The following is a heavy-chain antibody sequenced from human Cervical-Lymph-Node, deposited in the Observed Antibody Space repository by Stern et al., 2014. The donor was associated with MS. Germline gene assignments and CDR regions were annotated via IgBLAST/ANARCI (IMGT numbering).Heavy chain of an antibody. J-gene: IGHJ5*02. CDR3: ALSSETSDRWYSLGYDL. D-gene: IGHD6-13*01. CDR1: GGTFSKFP. CDR2: LFPVFGTP. V-gene: IGHV1-69*12. Sequence: QDQLVQSGAEVTKPGSSVKVSCKASGGTFSKFPSSCVRQAPGQGLEWMGGLFPVFGTPTYAQEFRGRVTITADVSTSTVYMELSSLRSDDTAVYYCALSSETSDRWYSLGYDLWGQGTLVTVSS.